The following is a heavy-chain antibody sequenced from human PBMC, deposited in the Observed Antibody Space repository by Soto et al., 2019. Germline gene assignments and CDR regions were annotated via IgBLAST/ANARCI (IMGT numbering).Heavy chain of an antibody. J-gene: IGHJ6*02. CDR3: AKDQSTDSRSYHALDV. V-gene: IGHV3-30*18. D-gene: IGHD2-8*02. CDR1: EFTFSSYA. CDR2: VSNGGNTI. Sequence: QVQLVESGGGVVQPGESLRLSCAASEFTFSSYAMHWVRQAPGKGLEWVAVVSNGGNTIYYGDSVKGRFTISRDNAKNTLNLQMNSLTAEDTAVYYCAKDQSTDSRSYHALDVWGQGTTVTVSS.